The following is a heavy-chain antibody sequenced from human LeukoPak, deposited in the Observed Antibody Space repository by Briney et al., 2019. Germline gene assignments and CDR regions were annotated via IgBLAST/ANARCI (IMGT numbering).Heavy chain of an antibody. D-gene: IGHD2-2*01. CDR2: ITVSGSTI. J-gene: IGHJ6*03. V-gene: IGHV3-11*01. CDR1: GFAFSDYY. CDR3: ARDRGIVGVPPTTAYYMDV. Sequence: GGSLRLSCAASGFAFSDYYMSWIRQAPGKGLERVSYITVSGSTIYYADSVKGRFTISRDNAKNSLYLQMNSLRAEDTAVYYCARDRGIVGVPPTTAYYMDVWGKGTTVTVSS.